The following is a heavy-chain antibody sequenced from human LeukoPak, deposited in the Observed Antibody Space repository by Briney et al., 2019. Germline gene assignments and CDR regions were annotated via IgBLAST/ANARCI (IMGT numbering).Heavy chain of an antibody. J-gene: IGHJ4*02. V-gene: IGHV3-23*01. CDR3: AKAVDYDILTGILLDY. CDR1: GFTFSSYA. CDR2: ISGSGGST. Sequence: GGSLRLSCAASGFTFSSYAMSWVRQAPGKGLEWVSAISGSGGSTYYADSVKGRFTISRDNSKNTLYLQMNSLRAEDTAVYYCAKAVDYDILTGILLDYWGQGTLVTVSS. D-gene: IGHD3-9*01.